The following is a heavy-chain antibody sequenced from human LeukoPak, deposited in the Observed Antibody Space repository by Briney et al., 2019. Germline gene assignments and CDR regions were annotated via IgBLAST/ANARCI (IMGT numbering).Heavy chain of an antibody. V-gene: IGHV3-23*01. CDR1: GFTFSSYA. CDR3: AKGLAGYYYGMDV. CDR2: ISGSGGST. Sequence: GGSLRLSCAASGFTFSSYAMNWVRQAPGKGLEWVSAISGSGGSTYYADSVKGRFTISRDNSKNTLYLQMNSLRAEDTAVYYCAKGLAGYYYGMDVWGQGTTVTVSS. D-gene: IGHD6-19*01. J-gene: IGHJ6*02.